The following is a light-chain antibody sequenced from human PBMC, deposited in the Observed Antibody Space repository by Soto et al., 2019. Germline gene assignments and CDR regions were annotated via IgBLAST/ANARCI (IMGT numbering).Light chain of an antibody. CDR1: QSVDSN. CDR2: FAS. J-gene: IGKJ2*01. CDR3: QQYNKWPPHT. Sequence: EIVMTQSPATLSLSPGQRATLSCRASQSVDSNLAWYQQKPGQAPRLLIYFASTRATGVPARFSGSGSGTAFTLTISSLQSEDFAVYYCQQYNKWPPHTFGQGTKVDIK. V-gene: IGKV3-15*01.